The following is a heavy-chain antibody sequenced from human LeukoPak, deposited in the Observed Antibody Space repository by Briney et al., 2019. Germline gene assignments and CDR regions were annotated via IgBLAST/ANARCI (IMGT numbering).Heavy chain of an antibody. J-gene: IGHJ4*02. CDR3: VKLSSGSGSSFGFDS. Sequence: GGSLGLSCAASGFTFGSYAMSWVRQTPGKSLEWVSIISNGGVTTYYADSVRGRFTISRDNSKDLLYLQMDSLRAEDTAVYYCVKLSSGSGSSFGFDSWGLGTLVTVSS. V-gene: IGHV3-23*01. D-gene: IGHD6-13*01. CDR1: GFTFGSYA. CDR2: ISNGGVTT.